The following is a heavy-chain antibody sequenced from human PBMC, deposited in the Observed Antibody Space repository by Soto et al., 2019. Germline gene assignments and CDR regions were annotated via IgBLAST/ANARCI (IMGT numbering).Heavy chain of an antibody. V-gene: IGHV4-30-2*01. CDR3: ARVTPEILTGYWVDAFDI. J-gene: IGHJ3*02. D-gene: IGHD3-9*01. Sequence: QVQLQGSGPGLVKPSQTLSLTCAVSGGSVSSGGSSWSWIRQPQGKGLEWIGYIYHSGSSYYNPSLQSRATLSVDRSKNQFSLKLTSVTAADTAVYYCARVTPEILTGYWVDAFDIWDQGTMVTVSS. CDR2: IYHSGSS. CDR1: GGSVSSGGSS.